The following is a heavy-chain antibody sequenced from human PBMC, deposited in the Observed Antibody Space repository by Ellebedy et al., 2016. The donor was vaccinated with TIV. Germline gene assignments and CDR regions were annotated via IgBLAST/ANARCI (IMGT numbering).Heavy chain of an antibody. Sequence: DSVKGRFTISRDNAKNSLYLQMNSLRAEDTALYYCAKDRDDSSGYFSQFDYWGQGTLVTVSS. D-gene: IGHD3-22*01. V-gene: IGHV3-9*01. CDR3: AKDRDDSSGYFSQFDY. J-gene: IGHJ4*02.